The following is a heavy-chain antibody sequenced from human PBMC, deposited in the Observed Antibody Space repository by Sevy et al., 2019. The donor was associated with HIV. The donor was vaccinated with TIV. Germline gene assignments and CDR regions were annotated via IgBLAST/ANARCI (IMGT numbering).Heavy chain of an antibody. CDR3: ARDGLGHGYKDY. D-gene: IGHD5-12*01. Sequence: GRSLRLSCAASGFTFSIYTMTWVRQAPGKGLEWVSSISSSSSYKYYADSIRGRFTISRDNAKNSLYLQMNRLRAEDTAVYYCARDGLGHGYKDYWGQGTLVTVSS. V-gene: IGHV3-21*01. CDR1: GFTFSIYT. J-gene: IGHJ4*02. CDR2: ISSSSSYK.